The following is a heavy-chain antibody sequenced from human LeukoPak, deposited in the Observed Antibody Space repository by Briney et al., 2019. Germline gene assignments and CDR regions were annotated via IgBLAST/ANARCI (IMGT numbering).Heavy chain of an antibody. J-gene: IGHJ3*01. CDR3: AKAFRIVGIGNPDDAFDV. V-gene: IGHV3-23*01. CDR2: IAGTGGST. CDR1: GFTFSRYA. Sequence: GGSLRLSCAASGFTFSRYAMNWVRQPPGKGLEWVSSIAGTGGSTYYADSVKGRFTLSRDNSENTLYLQLNSLRAEDSAIYYCAKAFRIVGIGNPDDAFDVWGQGTVVTVSS. D-gene: IGHD1-26*01.